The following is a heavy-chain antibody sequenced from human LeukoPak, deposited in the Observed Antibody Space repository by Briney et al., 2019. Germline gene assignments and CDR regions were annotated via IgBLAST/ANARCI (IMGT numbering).Heavy chain of an antibody. Sequence: ASVKVSCKASGYTFTGYYMHWVRQAPGQGLEWMGWINPNSGGTNYAQKFQGRVTMTRDTSISTAYMELSRLRSDDTAVYYCARDKIRGYIVVVVAATPGGGMDVRGQGTTVTVSS. CDR2: INPNSGGT. CDR1: GYTFTGYY. V-gene: IGHV1-2*02. J-gene: IGHJ6*02. D-gene: IGHD2-15*01. CDR3: ARDKIRGYIVVVVAATPGGGMDV.